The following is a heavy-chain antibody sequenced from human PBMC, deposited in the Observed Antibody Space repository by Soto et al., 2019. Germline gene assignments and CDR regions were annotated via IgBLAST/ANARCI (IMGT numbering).Heavy chain of an antibody. CDR1: GYTFTSYG. V-gene: IGHV1-18*01. D-gene: IGHD6-19*01. CDR3: ARDKIEQWLVHKIDAFDI. J-gene: IGHJ3*02. CDR2: ISAYNGNT. Sequence: GASVKVSCKASGYTFTSYGISWVRQAPGQGLEWMGWISAYNGNTNYAQKLQGRVTMTTDTSTSTAYMELRSLRSDDTAVYYCARDKIEQWLVHKIDAFDIWGQGTMVTVSS.